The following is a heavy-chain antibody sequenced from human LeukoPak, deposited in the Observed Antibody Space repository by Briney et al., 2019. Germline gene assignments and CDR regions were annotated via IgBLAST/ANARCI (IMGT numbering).Heavy chain of an antibody. V-gene: IGHV3-74*01. J-gene: IGHJ4*02. CDR2: INTDGTVT. Sequence: HPGGSLRLSCAASGFTFSKYWMLWVRQAPGKGLESVSRINTDGTVTTYADSVKGRFTVSRDNADNTMFLQMNSVRDEDTAVYYCAAKQWLAPPPDSWGQGTPVTVSS. CDR3: AAKQWLAPPPDS. CDR1: GFTFSKYW. D-gene: IGHD6-19*01.